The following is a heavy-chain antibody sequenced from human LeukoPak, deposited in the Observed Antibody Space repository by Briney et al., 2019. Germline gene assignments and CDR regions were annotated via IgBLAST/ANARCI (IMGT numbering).Heavy chain of an antibody. D-gene: IGHD3-10*01. CDR1: GITLSNYG. V-gene: IGHV3-23*01. CDR3: AKRGVVIRVVLVGFHKEAYYFDS. Sequence: GGSLRLSCGVSGITLSNYGMSWVRQAPGKGLEWVAGISDSGGRTNYADSVKGRFTISRDSPKNTLYLQMNSLRVEDTAVYFCAKRGVVIRVVLVGFHKEAYYFDSWGQGALVTVSS. J-gene: IGHJ4*02. CDR2: ISDSGGRT.